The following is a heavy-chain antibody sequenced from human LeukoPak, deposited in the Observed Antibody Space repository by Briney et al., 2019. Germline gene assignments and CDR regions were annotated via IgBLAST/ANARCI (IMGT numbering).Heavy chain of an antibody. V-gene: IGHV3-33*01. J-gene: IGHJ4*02. D-gene: IGHD4-17*01. CDR1: GFPFSSYG. CDR2: TWYDGSSK. CDR3: ARYYGDSYYFDY. Sequence: GKSLRLSCAASGFPFSSYGMHWVRQAPGKGLEWVALTWYDGSSKYYADSVKGRFTISRDNSKNTLYLQMNSLRAEGTAVYYCARYYGDSYYFDYWGQGTLVTVSS.